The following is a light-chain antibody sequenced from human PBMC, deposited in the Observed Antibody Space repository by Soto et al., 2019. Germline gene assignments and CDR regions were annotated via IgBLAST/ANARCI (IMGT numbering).Light chain of an antibody. CDR1: QSISSY. Sequence: DIQMTQSPSSLSASVGDRVTITCRASQSISSYLNWYQQKPGKAPKVLISGASSLQSGVPLRFSSSGSGTDFTLTISSLQSEDFASYYCQQSHSTPLTFGGVTKVEIK. V-gene: IGKV1-39*01. J-gene: IGKJ4*01. CDR3: QQSHSTPLT. CDR2: GAS.